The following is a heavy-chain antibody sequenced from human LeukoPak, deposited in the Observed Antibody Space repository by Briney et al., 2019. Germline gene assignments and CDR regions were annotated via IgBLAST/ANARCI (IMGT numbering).Heavy chain of an antibody. CDR3: ARVYGRRYFDL. D-gene: IGHD3-10*01. J-gene: IGHJ2*01. CDR1: GGSISSHY. V-gene: IGHV4-59*11. Sequence: SETLSLTCTVSGGSISSHYWSWIRQPPGKGLEWIGYIYYSGSTNYNPSFKSRVTISVDTSKNQFSLKLSSVTAADTAVYYCARVYGRRYFDLWGRGTLVTVSS. CDR2: IYYSGST.